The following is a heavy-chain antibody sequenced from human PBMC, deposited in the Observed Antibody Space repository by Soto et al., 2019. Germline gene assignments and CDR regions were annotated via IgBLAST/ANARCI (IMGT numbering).Heavy chain of an antibody. V-gene: IGHV1-2*02. Sequence: ASVKVSCKASRYTFTGYYMHWVRQAPGQGLEWMGWINPNSGGTNYAQKFQGRVTMTRDTSISTAYMELSRLRSDDTAVYYCARDPIIYYYYGMDVWGQGTTVTVSS. CDR2: INPNSGGT. D-gene: IGHD3-10*01. CDR3: ARDPIIYYYYGMDV. J-gene: IGHJ6*02. CDR1: RYTFTGYY.